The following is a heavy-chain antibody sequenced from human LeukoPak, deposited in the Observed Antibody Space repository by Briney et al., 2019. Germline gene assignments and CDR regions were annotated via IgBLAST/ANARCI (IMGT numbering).Heavy chain of an antibody. CDR3: ATGRERDYFYMDV. CDR1: GGSITSSSYY. J-gene: IGHJ6*03. Sequence: SETLSLTCTVSGGSITSSSYYWGWIRQPPGKGLDWIGIIYFSGSTLYNPSLSGRVTISLDTTKNQVSLRLNSVTAADTAVYFCATGRERDYFYMDVWTKGTTVTVSS. D-gene: IGHD1-26*01. V-gene: IGHV4-39*07. CDR2: IYFSGST.